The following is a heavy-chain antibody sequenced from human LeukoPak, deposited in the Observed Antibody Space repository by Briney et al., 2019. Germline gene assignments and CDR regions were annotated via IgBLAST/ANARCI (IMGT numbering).Heavy chain of an antibody. CDR3: AKTGTMTTEIGGGPYYFDY. J-gene: IGHJ4*02. Sequence: GRSLRLSCAASGFTFSSYGMHWVRQAPGKGLEWVAVISYDGSNKYYADSVKGRFTISRDNSKNTLYLQMNSLRAEDTAVYYCAKTGTMTTEIGGGPYYFDYWGQGTLVTVSS. D-gene: IGHD4-17*01. V-gene: IGHV3-30*18. CDR1: GFTFSSYG. CDR2: ISYDGSNK.